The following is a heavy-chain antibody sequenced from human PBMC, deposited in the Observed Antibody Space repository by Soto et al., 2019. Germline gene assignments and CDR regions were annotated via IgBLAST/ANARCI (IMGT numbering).Heavy chain of an antibody. CDR2: SNGDGSKT. J-gene: IGHJ4*02. CDR1: GFAFSGYG. D-gene: IGHD2-15*01. V-gene: IGHV3-74*01. Sequence: GGSLRLSSAASGFAFSGYGMYWLRQAPGKGLVWVSRSNGDGSKTSFADSVRGRFTISRDNARNTLYLEMTSLRDEDTAVYYCARAFRCVGSDGCYSPFDYWGQGALVTVSS. CDR3: ARAFRCVGSDGCYSPFDY.